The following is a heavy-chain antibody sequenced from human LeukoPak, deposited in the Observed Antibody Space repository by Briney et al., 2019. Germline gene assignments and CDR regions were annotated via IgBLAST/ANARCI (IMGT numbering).Heavy chain of an antibody. Sequence: GASVKVSCKASGYTFTSYYMHWVRQAPGQGLEWMGIINPSGGSTSYAQKFQGRVTMTRDTSTSTVYMELSSLRSEDTAVYYCARDQGSQPRGVAFDIWGQGTMVTVSS. J-gene: IGHJ3*02. V-gene: IGHV1-46*01. CDR3: ARDQGSQPRGVAFDI. CDR2: INPSGGST. CDR1: GYTFTSYY. D-gene: IGHD1-26*01.